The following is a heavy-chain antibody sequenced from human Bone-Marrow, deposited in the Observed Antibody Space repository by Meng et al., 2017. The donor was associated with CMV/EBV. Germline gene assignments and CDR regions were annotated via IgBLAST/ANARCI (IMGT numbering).Heavy chain of an antibody. J-gene: IGHJ4*02. CDR2: TNEDGSLT. Sequence: ETLSLTCTVSGGSISSSSYYWGWIRQVPGKGLVWVSRTNEDGSLTNYADAVEGRFTISRDNAKNSLYLQMSSLRAEDTAVYYCATGRALWDWGQGTLVTVSS. D-gene: IGHD2-21*01. CDR1: GGSISSSSYY. V-gene: IGHV3-74*01. CDR3: ATGRALWD.